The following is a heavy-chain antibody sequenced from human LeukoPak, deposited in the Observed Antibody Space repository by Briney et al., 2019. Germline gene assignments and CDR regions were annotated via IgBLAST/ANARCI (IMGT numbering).Heavy chain of an antibody. D-gene: IGHD1-26*01. CDR3: ARPPKLGYFDY. Sequence: ASVKVSCKASRCTFTSYDINWVRQASGQGLEWMAWMNPNNGDTVYAQKFQGRVAVTRNTSISTAYMELSSLRSEDTAVYYCARPPKLGYFDYWGQGTLVTVSS. J-gene: IGHJ4*02. CDR2: MNPNNGDT. V-gene: IGHV1-8*01. CDR1: RCTFTSYD.